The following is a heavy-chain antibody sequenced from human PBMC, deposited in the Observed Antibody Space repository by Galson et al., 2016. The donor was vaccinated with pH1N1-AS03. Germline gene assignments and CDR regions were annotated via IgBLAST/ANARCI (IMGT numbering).Heavy chain of an antibody. Sequence: LSLTCAVSGGSISSVGYSWSWIRQPPGKGLEWIGYIFHSGSTYCTPSLKSRVSISLDTSKNHFSLTLSSVTAADTAVYYCAKNLATNYYDGRDYSDAFDVWGPGTTVTVSS. CDR2: IFHSGST. CDR1: GGSISSVGYS. V-gene: IGHV4-30-4*07. CDR3: AKNLATNYYDGRDYSDAFDV. J-gene: IGHJ3*01. D-gene: IGHD3-22*01.